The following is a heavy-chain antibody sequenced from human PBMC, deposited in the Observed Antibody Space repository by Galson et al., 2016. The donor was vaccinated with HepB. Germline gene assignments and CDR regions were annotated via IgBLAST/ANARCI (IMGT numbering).Heavy chain of an antibody. V-gene: IGHV3-20*04. J-gene: IGHJ4*02. Sequence: SLRLSCAASGFTFDDYGMSWIRQTPGKGLEWVSDINWNGGSRGYADHVKGRFTISRDNAKNLLYLQMNSLRAEDTALYYCARDGRPKNWNPPSFDYWGQGTLVTVSS. CDR1: GFTFDDYG. D-gene: IGHD1-1*01. CDR2: INWNGGSR. CDR3: ARDGRPKNWNPPSFDY.